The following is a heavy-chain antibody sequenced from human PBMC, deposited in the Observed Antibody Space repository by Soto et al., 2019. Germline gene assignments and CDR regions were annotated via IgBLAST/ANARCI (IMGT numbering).Heavy chain of an antibody. CDR1: VGSFSSGDYY. CDR2: IYYSGST. J-gene: IGHJ5*02. Sequence: SETLSVTCTVSVGSFSSGDYYWSWILQPPGKGLEWIGYIYYSGSTNYNPSLKSRVSISLDTSKNQFSLRLTSVTAAGTAVYYCARIPVDTYMINWFDPWGQGTLVTVSS. CDR3: ARIPVDTYMINWFDP. V-gene: IGHV4-61*08. D-gene: IGHD5-18*01.